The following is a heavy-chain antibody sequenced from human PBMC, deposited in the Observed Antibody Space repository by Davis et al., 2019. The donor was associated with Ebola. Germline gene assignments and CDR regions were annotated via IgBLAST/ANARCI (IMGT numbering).Heavy chain of an antibody. V-gene: IGHV3-15*01. Sequence: PGGSLRLSCAASGFTFSDAWMSWVRQAPGKGLEWVGRIKSKTNGGTTDYAAPVKGRFTISRDDSKNTLYLQMNSLKTEDTAVYYCPITPEFYGSSWWARSYYFDRWGQGTLVTVSS. CDR1: GFTFSDAW. CDR3: PITPEFYGSSWWARSYYFDR. D-gene: IGHD6-13*01. J-gene: IGHJ4*02. CDR2: IKSKTNGGTT.